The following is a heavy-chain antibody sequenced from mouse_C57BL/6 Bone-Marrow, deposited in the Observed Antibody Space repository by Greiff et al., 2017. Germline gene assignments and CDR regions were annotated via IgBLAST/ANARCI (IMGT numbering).Heavy chain of an antibody. J-gene: IGHJ4*01. CDR1: GYTFTSYW. CDR3: ARYYYYGSSYAMDY. Sequence: QVQLQQPGAELVKPGASVKMSCKASGYTFTSYWITWVKQRPGQGLEWIGDIYPGSGSTNYNEKFKSKATLTVDKSSSTAYMQLSSLTSEDSAVYYCARYYYYGSSYAMDYWGQGTSVTVSS. D-gene: IGHD1-1*01. CDR2: IYPGSGST. V-gene: IGHV1-55*01.